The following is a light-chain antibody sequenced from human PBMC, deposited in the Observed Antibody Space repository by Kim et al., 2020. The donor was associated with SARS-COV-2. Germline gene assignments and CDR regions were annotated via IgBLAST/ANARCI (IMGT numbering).Light chain of an antibody. CDR2: AAS. CDR1: QGIRYY. J-gene: IGKJ1*01. Sequence: DIQLTQSPSSVSAAVGDRVTITCRASQGIRYYLAWYQHNPGKAPKLLIYAASSLQTGVPSRFSGSGSGTEFTLTISSLQPEDFATYFCQQYNFFPRTFGQGTKVDIK. CDR3: QQYNFFPRT. V-gene: IGKV1-9*01.